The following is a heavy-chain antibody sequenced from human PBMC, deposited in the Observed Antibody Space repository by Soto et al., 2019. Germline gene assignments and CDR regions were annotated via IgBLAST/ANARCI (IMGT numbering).Heavy chain of an antibody. CDR3: ARVRRSSGYYYAY. CDR2: INPSGGST. V-gene: IGHV1-46*01. J-gene: IGHJ4*02. CDR1: GYTFTSYY. Sequence: ASVKVSCKASGYTFTSYYMHWVRQAPGQGFEWMGIINPSGGSTSYAQKFQGRVTMTRDTSTCTVYMELSSLRSEDTAVYYCARVRRSSGYYYAYWGQGTPVTVS. D-gene: IGHD3-22*01.